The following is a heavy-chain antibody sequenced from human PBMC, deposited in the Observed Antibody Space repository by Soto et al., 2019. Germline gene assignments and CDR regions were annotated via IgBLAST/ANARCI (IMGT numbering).Heavy chain of an antibody. V-gene: IGHV3-33*01. CDR1: GFTFSTYG. CDR2: IWFDGSYE. J-gene: IGHJ6*02. CDR3: ARDDYGMDV. Sequence: PGGSLRLSCAASGFTFSTYGMHWVRQAPGKGLEWVAVIWFDGSYEYHPDSVKGRFSISRDNSKNTVDLQMNSLRAEDTAVYYCARDDYGMDVWGQGTTVTV.